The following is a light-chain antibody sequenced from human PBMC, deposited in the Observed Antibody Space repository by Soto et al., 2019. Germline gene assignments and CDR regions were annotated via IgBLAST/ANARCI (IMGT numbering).Light chain of an antibody. J-gene: IGKJ1*01. CDR3: QHYNSYSEA. V-gene: IGKV1-9*01. CDR2: AAS. Sequence: DIQLTQSPSFLAASVGGRVTITCRASRGISSYLAWYQQKPGKAPKLLIYAASTLQTGVPSRFSGSGSGTEFTLTISSLQPDDFATYYCQHYNSYSEAFGQGTKVDIK. CDR1: RGISSY.